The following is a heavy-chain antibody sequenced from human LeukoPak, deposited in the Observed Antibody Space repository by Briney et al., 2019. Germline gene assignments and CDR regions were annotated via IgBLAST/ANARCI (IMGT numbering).Heavy chain of an antibody. V-gene: IGHV1-8*01. CDR2: MNPNSGNT. J-gene: IGHJ6*03. CDR1: GYTFTSYD. Sequence: ASVKVSCKASGYTFTSYDINWVRQATGHGLEWMGWMNPNSGNTGYAQKFQGRVTMTRNTSISTAYMELSSLRSEDTAVYYCARWEKGYSYGYLYYYYMDVWGKGTTVTVSS. CDR3: ARWEKGYSYGYLYYYYMDV. D-gene: IGHD5-18*01.